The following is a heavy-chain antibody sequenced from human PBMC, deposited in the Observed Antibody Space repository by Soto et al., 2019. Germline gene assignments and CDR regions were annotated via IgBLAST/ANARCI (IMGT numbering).Heavy chain of an antibody. J-gene: IGHJ4*02. CDR2: ISYSGTST. Sequence: GGSLRLSCAASGFILTGYTMNWVRQAPGKGLEWVSAISYSGTSTYYADSVKGRFTISRDNCKNTLYLQMNSLRVEDTATYYCAKGSDLWRGNMHRDFEYWGQGNQVNGFS. CDR1: GFILTGYT. CDR3: AKGSDLWRGNMHRDFEY. D-gene: IGHD3-3*01. V-gene: IGHV3-23*05.